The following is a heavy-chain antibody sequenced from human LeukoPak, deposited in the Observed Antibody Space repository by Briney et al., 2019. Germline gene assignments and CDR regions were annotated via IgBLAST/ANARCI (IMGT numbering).Heavy chain of an antibody. CDR2: ISSYNGNT. V-gene: IGHV1-18*01. CDR3: AREVGQWLLYYYYYGMDV. J-gene: IGHJ6*02. Sequence: GGSVKVSCNASGGTFTSYGISWVRQAPGQGLEGMGGISSYNGNTNYAQKLQGRVTMTTDTSTSTAYMELRSLRSDDTAVYYCAREVGQWLLYYYYYGMDVWGQGTTVTVSS. D-gene: IGHD6-19*01. CDR1: GGTFTSYG.